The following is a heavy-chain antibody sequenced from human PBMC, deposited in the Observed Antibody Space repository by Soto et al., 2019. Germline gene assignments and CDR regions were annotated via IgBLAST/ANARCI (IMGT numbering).Heavy chain of an antibody. J-gene: IGHJ6*02. Sequence: QVQLVQSGAEVKKPGSSVKVSCKASGCTFSSYAISWVRQAPGKGLEWLGWFIPIFGPANYAQKFQGRVPITADDSTSTAYKELSSLRSQDAAVYYCATLSLLWFGELLAYYDYGMDVWGQGSTVTVSS. CDR3: ATLSLLWFGELLAYYDYGMDV. V-gene: IGHV1-69*12. CDR1: GCTFSSYA. CDR2: FIPIFGPA. D-gene: IGHD3-10*01.